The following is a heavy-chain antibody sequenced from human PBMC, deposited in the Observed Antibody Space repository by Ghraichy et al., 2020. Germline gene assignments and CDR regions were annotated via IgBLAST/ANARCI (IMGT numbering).Heavy chain of an antibody. V-gene: IGHV3-23*01. J-gene: IGHJ4*02. CDR1: GFTFSSYA. CDR3: AKDRLAFGVAATEFDY. CDR2: ISGSGGST. D-gene: IGHD2-15*01. Sequence: GGSLRLSCAASGFTFSSYAMSWVRQAPGKGLEWVSAISGSGGSTYYADSVKGRFTISRDNSKNTLYLQMNSLRAEDTAVYYCAKDRLAFGVAATEFDYWGQGTLVTVSS.